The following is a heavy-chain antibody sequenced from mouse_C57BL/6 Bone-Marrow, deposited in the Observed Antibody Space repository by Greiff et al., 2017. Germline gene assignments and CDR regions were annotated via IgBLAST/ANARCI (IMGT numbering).Heavy chain of an antibody. J-gene: IGHJ3*01. CDR3: ASLYDGYKGSWCAY. D-gene: IGHD2-3*01. CDR1: GYAFSSSW. V-gene: IGHV1-82*01. CDR2: IYPGDGDT. Sequence: VQLQQSGPELVKPGASVKISCKASGYAFSSSWMNWVKQRPGKGLEWIGPIYPGDGDTNYNGKFKGKATLTADKSSSTAYMQLSSLTSEDSAVYFCASLYDGYKGSWCAYWGQGTLVTVSA.